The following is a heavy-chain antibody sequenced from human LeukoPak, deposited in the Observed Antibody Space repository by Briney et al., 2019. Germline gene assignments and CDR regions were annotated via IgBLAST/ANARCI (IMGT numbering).Heavy chain of an antibody. CDR1: AGSISSYY. Sequence: SETLSLTCTVSAGSISSYYWSWIRQPPGKGLEWIGYIYYSGSTDYNPSLKSRVTISVDTSKNQFSLKLSSVTAADTAVYYCARGYSGNYPNWFAPWGQGTLVTVSS. J-gene: IGHJ5*02. V-gene: IGHV4-59*08. CDR3: ARGYSGNYPNWFAP. D-gene: IGHD1-26*01. CDR2: IYYSGST.